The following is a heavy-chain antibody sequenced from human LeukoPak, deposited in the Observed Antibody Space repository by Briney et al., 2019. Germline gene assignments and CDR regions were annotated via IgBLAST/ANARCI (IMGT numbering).Heavy chain of an antibody. Sequence: TGGSLRLSCAASGFTFSSYAMSWVRQAPGKGLEWVSAISGSGGSTYYADSVKGRFTISRDNSKNTLYLQMSSLRAEDTAVYYYAKSAIVVVPAATYYYYYGMDVWGQGTTVTVSS. J-gene: IGHJ6*02. CDR1: GFTFSSYA. CDR3: AKSAIVVVPAATYYYYYGMDV. CDR2: ISGSGGST. D-gene: IGHD2-2*01. V-gene: IGHV3-23*01.